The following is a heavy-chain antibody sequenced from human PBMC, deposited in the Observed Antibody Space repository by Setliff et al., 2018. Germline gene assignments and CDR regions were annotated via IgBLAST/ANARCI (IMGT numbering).Heavy chain of an antibody. J-gene: IGHJ4*02. Sequence: SETLSLTCTVSGGSISSSSYYWGWIRQPPGKGLEWIGSIYYSGSTYYNPSLKSRVTISRDNAKNSLYLQMNSLRAEDTAVYYCARVPPRDQAFDYWGQGTLVTVSS. CDR2: IYYSGST. CDR1: GGSISSSSYY. CDR3: ARVPPRDQAFDY. V-gene: IGHV4-39*02. D-gene: IGHD2-21*02.